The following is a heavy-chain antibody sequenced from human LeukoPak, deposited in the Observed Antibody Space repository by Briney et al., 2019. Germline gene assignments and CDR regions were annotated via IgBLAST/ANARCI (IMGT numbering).Heavy chain of an antibody. D-gene: IGHD3-3*01. J-gene: IGHJ4*02. Sequence: SETLSLTCTVSGGSISSSSYYWGWIRQPPGKGLEWIGSIYYSGSTYYNPSLKSRVTISVDTSKNQFSLSLDSVTAADTAVYCARGLASGYPPIPFDYWGQGTLVTVSS. CDR1: GGSISSSSYY. CDR3: ARGLASGYPPIPFDY. CDR2: IYYSGST. V-gene: IGHV4-39*07.